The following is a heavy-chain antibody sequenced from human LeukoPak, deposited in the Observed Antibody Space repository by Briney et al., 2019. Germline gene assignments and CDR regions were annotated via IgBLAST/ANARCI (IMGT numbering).Heavy chain of an antibody. CDR3: ARLYSYDSSGLPLFDY. J-gene: IGHJ4*02. V-gene: IGHV4-39*01. CDR1: GGSISSSSYY. D-gene: IGHD3-22*01. CDR2: IYYSGST. Sequence: PSETLSLTCTVSGGSISSSSYYWGWIRRPPGKGLEWIGNIYYSGSTYYNPSLKSRVTISVDTSKNQFSLKLSSVTAADTAVYYCARLYSYDSSGLPLFDYWGQGTLVTVSS.